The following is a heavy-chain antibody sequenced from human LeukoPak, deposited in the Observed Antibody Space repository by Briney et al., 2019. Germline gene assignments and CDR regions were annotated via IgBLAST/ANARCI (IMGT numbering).Heavy chain of an antibody. Sequence: PGGSLRLSCAASGFTFSSYAMSWVRQAPGKGLEWVSIISGSGGRTSHADSVKGRFTTSRDNSKNTLYLQVNSLRAEDSAVYYCAKAMEDGNADRFDYWGQGTLVTVSS. J-gene: IGHJ4*02. CDR2: ISGSGGRT. D-gene: IGHD3-3*01. CDR3: AKAMEDGNADRFDY. V-gene: IGHV3-23*01. CDR1: GFTFSSYA.